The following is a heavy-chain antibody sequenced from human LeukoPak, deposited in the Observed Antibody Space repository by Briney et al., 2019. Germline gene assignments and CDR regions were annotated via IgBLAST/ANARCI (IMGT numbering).Heavy chain of an antibody. D-gene: IGHD3-10*01. J-gene: IGHJ4*02. Sequence: SETLSLTYAVYGGSFSGYYWSWIRQPPGKGLEWIGEINHSGSTNYNPSLKSRVTISVDTSKNQFSLKLSSVTAADTAVYYCARGPQRHYYGSGRDPIDYWGQGTLVTVSS. CDR3: ARGPQRHYYGSGRDPIDY. V-gene: IGHV4-34*01. CDR2: INHSGST. CDR1: GGSFSGYY.